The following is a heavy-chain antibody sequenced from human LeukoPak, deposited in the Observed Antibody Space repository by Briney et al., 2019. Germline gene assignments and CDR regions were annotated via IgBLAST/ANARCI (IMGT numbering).Heavy chain of an antibody. V-gene: IGHV1-8*01. CDR1: GYTFTSYD. D-gene: IGHD3-10*01. Sequence: GASVKVSCKASGYTFTSYDINWVRQATGQGLEWMGWMNPNSGNTGYAQKFQGRVTMTRNTSISTAYMELSSLRSEDTAVYYCARSRGGGVRYGSGSQKPHRYYYYGMDVWGQGTTVTVSS. CDR3: ARSRGGGVRYGSGSQKPHRYYYYGMDV. CDR2: MNPNSGNT. J-gene: IGHJ6*02.